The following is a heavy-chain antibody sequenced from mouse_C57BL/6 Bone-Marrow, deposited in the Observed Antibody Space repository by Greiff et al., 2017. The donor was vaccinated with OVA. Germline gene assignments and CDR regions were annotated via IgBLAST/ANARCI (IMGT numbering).Heavy chain of an antibody. CDR1: GFSFNTYA. J-gene: IGHJ2*01. V-gene: IGHV10-1*01. CDR2: IRSKSNNYAT. Sequence: EVKLVESGGGLVQPKGSLKLSCAASGFSFNTYAMNWVRQAPGKGLEWVARIRSKSNNYATYYADSVKDRFTISRDDSESMLYLQMNNLKTEDTAMYYCVRSTMVTTFGFYFDYWGQGTTLTVSS. D-gene: IGHD2-2*01. CDR3: VRSTMVTTFGFYFDY.